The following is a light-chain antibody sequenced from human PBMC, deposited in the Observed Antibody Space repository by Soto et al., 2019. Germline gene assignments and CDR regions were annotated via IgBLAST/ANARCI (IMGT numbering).Light chain of an antibody. V-gene: IGLV2-14*01. CDR3: TSYTTSSTHWV. Sequence: QSALTQPASVSGSPGQSITISCTGTSSDVGGYNYVSWYQQHPGKAPKLMIYEVSNRNSGVSNRFSGSKSGNTAALTISGLQAADEDDYYCTSYTTSSTHWVFGGGTKVTVL. CDR2: EVS. J-gene: IGLJ3*02. CDR1: SSDVGGYNY.